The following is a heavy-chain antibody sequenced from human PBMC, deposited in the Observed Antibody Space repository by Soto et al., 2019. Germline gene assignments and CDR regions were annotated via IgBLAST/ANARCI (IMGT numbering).Heavy chain of an antibody. CDR2: IKQDGGEK. CDR1: GFTFSSYW. J-gene: IGHJ6*02. V-gene: IGHV3-7*05. CDR3: ARGSSSWSKVWYYYYGMDV. D-gene: IGHD6-13*01. Sequence: GGSLRLSCAASGFTFSSYWMTWVRQAPGKGLEWVANIKQDGGEKYYVDSVKGRFTNSRDNAKNSMYLQMNSLRVEDTAGYYCARGSSSWSKVWYYYYGMDVWGQGTTVTVSS.